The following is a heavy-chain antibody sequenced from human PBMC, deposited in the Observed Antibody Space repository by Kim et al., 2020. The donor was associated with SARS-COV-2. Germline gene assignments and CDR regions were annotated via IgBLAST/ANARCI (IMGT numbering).Heavy chain of an antibody. D-gene: IGHD5-12*01. CDR2: INHSGST. CDR1: GGSFSGYY. J-gene: IGHJ6*01. V-gene: IGHV4-34*01. CDR3: ARAPLGLRFPSSYYYSGM. Sequence: SETLSLTCAVYGGSFSGYYWSWIRQPPGKGLEWIGEINHSGSTNYNPSLKSRVTISVDTSKNQFSLKLSSVTAAYTAVYYCARAPLGLRFPSSYYYSGM.